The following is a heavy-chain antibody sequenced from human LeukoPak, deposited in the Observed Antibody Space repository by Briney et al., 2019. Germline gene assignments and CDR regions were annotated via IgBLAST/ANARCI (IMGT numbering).Heavy chain of an antibody. Sequence: ASVKVSCKASGYTFTSYCMHWVRQAPGQGLEWMGIINPSGGGTSYAQKFQGRVTMTRDTSTSTVYMELSSLRSEDTAVYYCARGERFLEWLLSLYYFDYWGQGTLVTVSS. CDR2: INPSGGGT. V-gene: IGHV1-46*01. J-gene: IGHJ4*02. D-gene: IGHD3-3*01. CDR3: ARGERFLEWLLSLYYFDY. CDR1: GYTFTSYC.